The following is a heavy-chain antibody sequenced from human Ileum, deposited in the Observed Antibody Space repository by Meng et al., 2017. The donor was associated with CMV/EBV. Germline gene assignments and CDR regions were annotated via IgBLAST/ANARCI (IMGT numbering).Heavy chain of an antibody. J-gene: IGHJ4*02. Sequence: CAASGFPFSGSAMHWVRQASGKGLEWVGRIRSKANSYATAYAASVKGRFTISRDDSKNTAYLQMNSLKTEDTAVYYCTRHGSAGTGDYWSQGTLVTVSS. V-gene: IGHV3-73*01. CDR1: GFPFSGSA. CDR2: IRSKANSYAT. CDR3: TRHGSAGTGDY. D-gene: IGHD6-13*01.